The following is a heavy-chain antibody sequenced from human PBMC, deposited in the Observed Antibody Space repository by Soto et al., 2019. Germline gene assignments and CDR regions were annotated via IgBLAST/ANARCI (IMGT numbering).Heavy chain of an antibody. CDR2: IYYSGST. Sequence: PSETLSLTCTVSGGSISSYYWSWIRQPPGKGLEWIGYIYYSGSTNYNPSLKSRVTISVDTSKNQFSLKLSSVTAADTAVYYCERGIGYSYGYKWFDPWGQGTLVTVSS. CDR1: GGSISSYY. CDR3: ERGIGYSYGYKWFDP. J-gene: IGHJ5*02. V-gene: IGHV4-59*01. D-gene: IGHD5-18*01.